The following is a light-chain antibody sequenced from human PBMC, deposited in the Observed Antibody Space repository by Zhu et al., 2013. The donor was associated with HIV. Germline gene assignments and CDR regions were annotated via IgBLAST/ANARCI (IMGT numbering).Light chain of an antibody. J-gene: IGKJ2*01. CDR2: DAS. V-gene: IGKV3-11*01. CDR1: QSVSTSY. CDR3: QQRSSWPPNN. Sequence: EIVLTQSPGTLSLSPGERATLSCRASQSVSTSYLAWYQHKPGQAPRLLIYDASNRATGIPARFNGSGSGTDFTLTISSLEPEDSAVYYCQQRSSWPPNNFGQGPSWRSN.